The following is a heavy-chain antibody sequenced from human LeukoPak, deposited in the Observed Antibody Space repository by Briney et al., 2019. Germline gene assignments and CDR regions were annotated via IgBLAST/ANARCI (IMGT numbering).Heavy chain of an antibody. D-gene: IGHD1-26*01. J-gene: IGHJ3*02. CDR2: ISSGSSYI. CDR1: GFTLSRYS. V-gene: IGHV3-21*01. CDR3: ARASSGSYYRRDAFDI. Sequence: GGSLRLSGAASGFTLSRYSMNWVRQAPGKGLEWVSSISSGSSYIYYAGSVKGRFTISRDNAKNSLYLQMNSLRAQDTAVYYCARASSGSYYRRDAFDIWGQGTMVTVSS.